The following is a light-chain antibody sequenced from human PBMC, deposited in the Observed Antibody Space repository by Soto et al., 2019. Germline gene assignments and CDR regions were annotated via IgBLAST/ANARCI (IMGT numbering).Light chain of an antibody. Sequence: IQMTQSPSSLSASVGDSVTVTCRASQSININLNWYQQKPGKAPTLLIYGASSLQSGVPSRFTGGGAQTEFTRTIIILQLEVFATYYCQQSYRSPYTFGQGTKLEIK. CDR3: QQSYRSPYT. CDR1: QSININ. J-gene: IGKJ2*01. CDR2: GAS. V-gene: IGKV1-39*01.